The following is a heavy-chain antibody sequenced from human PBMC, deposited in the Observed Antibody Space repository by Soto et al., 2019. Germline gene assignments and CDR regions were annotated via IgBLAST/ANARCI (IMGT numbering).Heavy chain of an antibody. CDR3: ARPKGGIVVVPAAKAYNWFDP. D-gene: IGHD2-2*01. Sequence: TCAVSGGSISSSNWWSWVRQPPGKGLEWIGEIYHSGSTNYNPSLKSRVTISVDKSKNQFSLKLSSVTAADTAMYYCARPKGGIVVVPAAKAYNWFDPWGQGTLVTVS. CDR1: GGSISSSNW. V-gene: IGHV4-4*02. CDR2: IYHSGST. J-gene: IGHJ5*02.